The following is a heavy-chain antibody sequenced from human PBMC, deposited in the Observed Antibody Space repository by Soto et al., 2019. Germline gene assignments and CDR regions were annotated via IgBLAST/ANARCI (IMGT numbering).Heavy chain of an antibody. V-gene: IGHV4-39*01. CDR1: GDSISSNSTF. CDR2: IYYTGTT. Sequence: SETLSLTCTVSGDSISSNSTFWGWIRQPPGQGLEWIGTIYYTGTTYYSPSLESRVTISVDTSENQFSLRLTSVPAADTAVYYCARRGYCGSDCYSFDFWGHGTLVTVSS. D-gene: IGHD2-21*02. J-gene: IGHJ4*01. CDR3: ARRGYCGSDCYSFDF.